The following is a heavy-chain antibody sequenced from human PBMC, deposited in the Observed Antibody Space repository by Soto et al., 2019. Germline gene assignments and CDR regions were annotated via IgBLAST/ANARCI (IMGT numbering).Heavy chain of an antibody. D-gene: IGHD5-18*01. CDR2: ISYDGSNK. CDR3: ARDRPPSTGYGSFDY. Sequence: PGGSLRLSCAASGFPFSSYAMHWVRQSPGKGLEWVAVISYDGSNKYYADSVKGRFTISRDNSKNTLYLQMNSLRAEDTAVYYCARDRPPSTGYGSFDYWGQGTLVTVSS. V-gene: IGHV3-30-3*01. J-gene: IGHJ4*02. CDR1: GFPFSSYA.